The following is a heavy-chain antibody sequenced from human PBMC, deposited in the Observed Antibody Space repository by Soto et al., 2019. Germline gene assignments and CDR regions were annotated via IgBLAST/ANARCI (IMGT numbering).Heavy chain of an antibody. D-gene: IGHD4-4*01. CDR2: MNPNSGNT. J-gene: IGHJ6*03. CDR3: ARGLQNYYNYYIDV. Sequence: QVQLVQSGAEVKKPGASVKVSCKASGYTFTSSDINWVRQATGQGLEWMGWMNPNSGNTGYAQKFQGRVTMTRNTSISTAYMELSSLRSEATAVYYCARGLQNYYNYYIDVWGKGTTVTVSS. V-gene: IGHV1-8*01. CDR1: GYTFTSSD.